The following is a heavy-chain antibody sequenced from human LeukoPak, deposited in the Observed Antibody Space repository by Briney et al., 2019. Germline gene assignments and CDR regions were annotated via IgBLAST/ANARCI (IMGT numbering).Heavy chain of an antibody. Sequence: GASVKVSCQASGYIFTNYYIHWVRQAPGQGLEWMGIINPSGGSTSYAQKFQGRVTMTRDTSASTVYMELSSLRSEDKAVYYCARAHRYGLYYYGMDVWGQGTTVTVSS. CDR1: GYIFTNYY. V-gene: IGHV1-46*01. J-gene: IGHJ6*02. CDR3: ARAHRYGLYYYGMDV. CDR2: INPSGGST. D-gene: IGHD5-18*01.